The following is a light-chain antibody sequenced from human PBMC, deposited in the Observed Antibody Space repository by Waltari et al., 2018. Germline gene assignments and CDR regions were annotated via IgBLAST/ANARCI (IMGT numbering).Light chain of an antibody. CDR2: HAS. CDR1: QNVGTY. V-gene: IGKV3-20*01. CDR3: QNHERLPAM. J-gene: IGKJ1*01. Sequence: EIVLTQSPGTLSLSPGERATLSCTASQNVGTYLAWYQQKPGQAPRLLIYHASSRATGIPDRFSGSGSGTDFSLTISRLEPEDFAVYYCQNHERLPAMFGQGTNVEIK.